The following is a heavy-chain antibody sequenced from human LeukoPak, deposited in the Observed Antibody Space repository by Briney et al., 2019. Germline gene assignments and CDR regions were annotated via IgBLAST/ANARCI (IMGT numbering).Heavy chain of an antibody. CDR1: GFTFSSYG. D-gene: IGHD3-10*01. J-gene: IGHJ4*02. CDR3: ARGDYYGSGSPRDY. Sequence: GGSLRLSCAASGFTFSSYGMHWVRQAPGKGLEWVSYISSSSSTIYYADSVKGRFTISRDNAKNSLYLQMNSLRAEDTAVYYCARGDYYGSGSPRDYWGQGTLVTVSS. V-gene: IGHV3-48*01. CDR2: ISSSSSTI.